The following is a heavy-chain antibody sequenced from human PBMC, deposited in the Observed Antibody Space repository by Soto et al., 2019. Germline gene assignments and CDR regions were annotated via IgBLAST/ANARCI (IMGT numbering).Heavy chain of an antibody. CDR2: IYYTGST. CDR1: GGSISSGDYF. Sequence: QVRLQESGPGLVKPSQTLSLTCTVPGGSISSGDYFWSWVRQPPGKGLEWIGYIYYTGSTSYNPSLKSPITMSVDTSKNQSSLKGSTVTAADTAVYFCAGDERYYRLYDYWGQGTLVTVSS. D-gene: IGHD3-10*01. V-gene: IGHV4-30-4*01. CDR3: AGDERYYRLYDY. J-gene: IGHJ4*02.